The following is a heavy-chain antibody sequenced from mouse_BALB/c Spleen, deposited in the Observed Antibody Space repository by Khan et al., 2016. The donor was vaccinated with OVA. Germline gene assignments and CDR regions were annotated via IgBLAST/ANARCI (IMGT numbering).Heavy chain of an antibody. D-gene: IGHD2-14*01. Sequence: VQLQESGAELARPGASVKLSCKSSGYTFTSYWMQWVKQRPGQGLEWIGAFYPGDGDTRYTQKFKGKATLTADKSSSTAYMQLSSLASEDSAVYYCASYRYDYFDYWGQGTTLTVSS. CDR1: GYTFTSYW. CDR3: ASYRYDYFDY. J-gene: IGHJ2*01. V-gene: IGHV1-87*01. CDR2: FYPGDGDT.